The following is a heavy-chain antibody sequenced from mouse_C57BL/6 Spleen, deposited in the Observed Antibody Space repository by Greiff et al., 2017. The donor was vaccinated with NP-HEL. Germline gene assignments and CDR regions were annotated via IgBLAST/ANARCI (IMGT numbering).Heavy chain of an antibody. CDR2: IYPSDSET. Sequence: VQLQQPGAELVRPGSSVKLSCKASGYTFTSSWMDWVKQRPGQGLEWIGNIYPSDSETHYNQKFKDKATLTVDKSSSTAYMQLSSLTSEDSAVYYCARGYGNYDLAMDYWGQGTSLTVSS. CDR3: ARGYGNYDLAMDY. J-gene: IGHJ4*01. CDR1: GYTFTSSW. D-gene: IGHD2-10*02. V-gene: IGHV1-61*01.